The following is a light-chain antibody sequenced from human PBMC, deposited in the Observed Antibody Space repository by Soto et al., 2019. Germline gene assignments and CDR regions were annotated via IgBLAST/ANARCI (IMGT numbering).Light chain of an antibody. CDR3: QQYNSYSR. CDR2: DAS. CDR1: QSISSW. J-gene: IGKJ3*01. Sequence: DIQMTQSPSTLSASVGYRVAITCRASQSISSWLAWYQQKPGKAPKLLIYDASSLESGVPSRFSGSGSGTEFTLTTSSLQPDDFATYYCQQYNSYSRFGHGTKVDIK. V-gene: IGKV1-5*01.